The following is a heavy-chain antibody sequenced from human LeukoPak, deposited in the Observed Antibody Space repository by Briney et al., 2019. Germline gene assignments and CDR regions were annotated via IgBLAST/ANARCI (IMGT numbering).Heavy chain of an antibody. V-gene: IGHV1-69*05. CDR1: GGTFSSYA. CDR3: AREDHETYYYDSSGYWWYY. D-gene: IGHD3-22*01. J-gene: IGHJ4*02. Sequence: SVKVSCKASGGTFSSYAISWVRQAPRQGLEWMGRIIPIFGTANYAQKFQGRVTITTDESTSTAYMELSSLRSEDTAVYYCAREDHETYYYDSSGYWWYYWGQGTLVTVSS. CDR2: IIPIFGTA.